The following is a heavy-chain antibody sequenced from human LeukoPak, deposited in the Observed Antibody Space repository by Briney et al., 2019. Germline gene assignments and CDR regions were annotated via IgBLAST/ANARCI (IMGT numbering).Heavy chain of an antibody. CDR1: GYSISSGYY. Sequence: PSETLSLTCTVSGYSISSGYYWGWIRQPPGKGLEWIGSINHSGSTYYNPSLKSRVTVSIDTSKNQLSLKLNSVTAADTAVYYCARDTYYYDSSGRTTFDYWGQGTLVTVSS. CDR3: ARDTYYYDSSGRTTFDY. D-gene: IGHD3-22*01. V-gene: IGHV4-38-2*02. J-gene: IGHJ4*02. CDR2: INHSGST.